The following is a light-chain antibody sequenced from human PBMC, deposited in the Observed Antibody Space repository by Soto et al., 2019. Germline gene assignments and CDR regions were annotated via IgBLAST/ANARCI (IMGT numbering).Light chain of an antibody. J-gene: IGKJ1*01. CDR2: DAS. V-gene: IGKV1-5*01. CDR3: LQSSSHSWT. Sequence: DIEMSQSPSSLSPSVGDRVTITCGASRSISDWLAWYQQKPGKAPELLIFDASNLKSGVSSRFSGSGSGTEFTLTISRLQPDDVTTYYSLQSSSHSWTFGQGAKVDIK. CDR1: RSISDW.